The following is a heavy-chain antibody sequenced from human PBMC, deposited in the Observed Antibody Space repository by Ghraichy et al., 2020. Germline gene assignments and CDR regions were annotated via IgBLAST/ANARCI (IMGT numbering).Heavy chain of an antibody. V-gene: IGHV3-64*01. CDR3: ARNYDSSGYYYGY. CDR2: ISSNGGST. D-gene: IGHD3-22*01. J-gene: IGHJ4*02. Sequence: GGSLRLSCAASGFTFSSYAMHWVRQAPGKGLEYVSAISSNGGSTYHANSVKGRFTISRDNSKNTLYLQMGSLRAEDMAVYYCARNYDSSGYYYGYWGQGTLVTVSS. CDR1: GFTFSSYA.